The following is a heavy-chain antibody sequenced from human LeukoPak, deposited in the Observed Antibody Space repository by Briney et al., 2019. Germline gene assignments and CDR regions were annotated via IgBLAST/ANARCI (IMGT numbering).Heavy chain of an antibody. D-gene: IGHD4-23*01. V-gene: IGHV3-23*01. J-gene: IGHJ4*02. Sequence: GASLRLSCAASGFTFSTYTMSWVRQAPGKGLEWFSAISGADDGYYADSVKGRFTISRGNSKNTLYLQMNSLRAEDTAVYYCAKARTPVTSYFDKWGQGTLVTVSS. CDR3: AKARTPVTSYFDK. CDR1: GFTFSTYT. CDR2: ISGADDG.